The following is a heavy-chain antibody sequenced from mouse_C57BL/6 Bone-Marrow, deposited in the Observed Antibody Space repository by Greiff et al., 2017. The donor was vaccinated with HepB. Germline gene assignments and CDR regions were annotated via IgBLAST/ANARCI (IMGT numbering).Heavy chain of an antibody. CDR3: ARRGYRLRRGYAMDY. V-gene: IGHV1-64*01. Sequence: QVQLKQPGAELVKPGASVKLSCKASGYTFTSYWMHWVKQRPGQGLEWIGMIHPNSGSTNYNEKFKSKATLTVDKSSSTAYMQLSSLTSEDSAVYYCARRGYRLRRGYAMDYWGQGTSVTVSS. D-gene: IGHD2-4*01. CDR2: IHPNSGST. CDR1: GYTFTSYW. J-gene: IGHJ4*01.